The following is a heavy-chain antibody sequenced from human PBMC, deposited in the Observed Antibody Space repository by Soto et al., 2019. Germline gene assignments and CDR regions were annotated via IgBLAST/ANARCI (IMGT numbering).Heavy chain of an antibody. J-gene: IGHJ4*02. CDR3: ARDGVVPAAMVRYFED. V-gene: IGHV3-66*01. D-gene: IGHD2-2*01. CDR1: GFTVSNNY. Sequence: EVQLVESGGGLVQPGGSLRLSCAASGFTVSNNYMSWVRQAPGKGLEWVSVIYSGGTTYYADSVKGRFTISRDNSKNTLYLQMNSLRAEDTAVYYCARDGVVPAAMVRYFEDWGQGTLVTVSS. CDR2: IYSGGTT.